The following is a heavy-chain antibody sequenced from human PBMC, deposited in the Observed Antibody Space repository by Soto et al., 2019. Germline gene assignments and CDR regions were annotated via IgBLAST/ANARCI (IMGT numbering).Heavy chain of an antibody. CDR1: GASISSYG. Sequence: SETLSLTCTVSGASISSYGWSWIRQPPGKGLEWIGYIYYSGSTNYNPSLKSRVTISVDRSKNQFSLKLSSVTAADTAVYYCAAGGGLPRYYWGQGTLLTVSS. CDR2: IYYSGST. D-gene: IGHD5-12*01. J-gene: IGHJ4*02. CDR3: AAGGGLPRYY. V-gene: IGHV4-59*12.